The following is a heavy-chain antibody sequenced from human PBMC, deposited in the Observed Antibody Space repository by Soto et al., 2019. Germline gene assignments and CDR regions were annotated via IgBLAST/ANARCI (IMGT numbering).Heavy chain of an antibody. CDR2: IYYSGST. CDR1: GGSISSYY. V-gene: IGHV4-59*01. Sequence: SETLSLTCTVSGGSISSYYWSWIRQPPGKGLEWIGYIYYSGSTNYNPSLKSRVTISVDTSKNQFSLKLSSVTAADTAVYYCARLHSGYERTNYYYYYYGMDVWGQGTQVTVSS. J-gene: IGHJ6*02. CDR3: ARLHSGYERTNYYYYYYGMDV. D-gene: IGHD5-12*01.